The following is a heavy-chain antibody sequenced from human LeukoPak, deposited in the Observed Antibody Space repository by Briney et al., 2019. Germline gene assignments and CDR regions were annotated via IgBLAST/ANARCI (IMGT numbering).Heavy chain of an antibody. CDR1: GFTFSNAW. D-gene: IGHD2-15*01. Sequence: GGSLRLSCAASGFTFSNAWMSWVRQAPGKGLEWVGRIKSTTDGGTTDYAAPVKGRFTISRDDSKNTLYLQMNSLKTEGTAVYYCTTVPCSGGSCYTPYGKDAFDYWGQGTLVTVSS. J-gene: IGHJ4*02. V-gene: IGHV3-15*01. CDR3: TTVPCSGGSCYTPYGKDAFDY. CDR2: IKSTTDGGTT.